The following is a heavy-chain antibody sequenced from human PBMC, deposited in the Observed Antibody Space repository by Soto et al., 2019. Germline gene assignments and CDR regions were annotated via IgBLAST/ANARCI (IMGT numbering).Heavy chain of an antibody. CDR2: IKSKTDGGTT. J-gene: IGHJ4*02. CDR3: TPDLRYDYIWGSVIDY. V-gene: IGHV3-15*01. Sequence: GGSLRLSCAASGFTFSNAWMSWVRQAPGKGLEWVGRIKSKTDGGTTDYAAPVKGRFTISRDDSKNTLYLQMNSLKTEDTAVYYCTPDLRYDYIWGSVIDYWGQGTLVTVSS. D-gene: IGHD3-16*01. CDR1: GFTFSNAW.